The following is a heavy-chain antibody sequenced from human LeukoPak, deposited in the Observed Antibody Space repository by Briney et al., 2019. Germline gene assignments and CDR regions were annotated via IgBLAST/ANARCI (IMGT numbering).Heavy chain of an antibody. J-gene: IGHJ4*02. CDR2: ISSSGSTI. CDR3: ARDRPYHYYDSSGYHYYFGY. V-gene: IGHV3-11*04. D-gene: IGHD3-22*01. CDR1: GFTFSDYY. Sequence: GGSLRLSCAASGFTFSDYYMSWIRQAPGKGLEWVSYISSSGSTIYYADSVKGRFTISRDNAKNSLYLQMNSLRAEDTAVYYCARDRPYHYYDSSGYHYYFGYWGQGTLVTVSS.